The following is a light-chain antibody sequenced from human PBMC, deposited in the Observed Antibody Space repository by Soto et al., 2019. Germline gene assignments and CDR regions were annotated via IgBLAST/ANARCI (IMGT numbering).Light chain of an antibody. Sequence: DIVMTQSPATLSVSPGDGATLSCRASQSVSSDLAWYQHKPGLAPRLHIYGVSTRATGIPVRFSGSESGTEFTLSISSLQSEDSVIYYCQHYNSLPLTFGGATKVDIQ. CDR3: QHYNSLPLT. CDR2: GVS. V-gene: IGKV3-15*01. J-gene: IGKJ4*01. CDR1: QSVSSD.